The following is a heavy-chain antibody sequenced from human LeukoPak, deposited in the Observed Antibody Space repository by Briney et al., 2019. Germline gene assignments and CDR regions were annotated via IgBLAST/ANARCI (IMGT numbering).Heavy chain of an antibody. CDR1: GYTFTSYY. D-gene: IGHD3-9*01. CDR3: ARDDSVPFGAYDILTGYARNNWFDP. CDR2: INPSGGST. J-gene: IGHJ5*02. Sequence: GASVKVSCKASGYTFTSYYMHWVRQAPGQGLEWMGIINPSGGSTSYAQKFQGRVTMTRDTSTSTVYMELSSLRSEDTAVYYCARDDSVPFGAYDILTGYARNNWFDPWGQGALVTVSS. V-gene: IGHV1-46*01.